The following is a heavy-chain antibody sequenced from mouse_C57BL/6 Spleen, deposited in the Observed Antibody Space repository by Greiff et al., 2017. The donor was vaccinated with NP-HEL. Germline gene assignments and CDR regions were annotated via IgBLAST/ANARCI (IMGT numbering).Heavy chain of an antibody. V-gene: IGHV3-2*02. CDR1: GYSITSGYG. CDR2: ISYSGST. J-gene: IGHJ2*01. Sequence: EVKVEESGPGLVKPSQSLSLTCTVTGYSITSGYGWNWIRQFPGNKLEWMGYISYSGSTNYNPSLKSRISITRDTSKNQFFLTLNSVTTEDTATYYGARTARIKYWSQGTTLTVSS. D-gene: IGHD1-2*01. CDR3: ARTARIKY.